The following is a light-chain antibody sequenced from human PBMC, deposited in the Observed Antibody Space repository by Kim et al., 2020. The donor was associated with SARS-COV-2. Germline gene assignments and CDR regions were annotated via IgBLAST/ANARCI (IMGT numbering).Light chain of an antibody. V-gene: IGKV1-5*01. CDR3: QQYNSFSALT. J-gene: IGKJ4*01. CDR1: QSISSW. Sequence: DIQMTQSPSTLSASVGDRVTITCRASQSISSWLAWYQQKPGKAPKLLIYDASSLESGVPSRFSGRGSGTEFTLTISSLQPDDFATYYCQQYNSFSALTFGGGTKVDIK. CDR2: DAS.